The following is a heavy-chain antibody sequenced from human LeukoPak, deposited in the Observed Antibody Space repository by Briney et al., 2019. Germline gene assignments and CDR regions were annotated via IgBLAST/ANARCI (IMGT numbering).Heavy chain of an antibody. CDR3: TTDLVPIAVAATHGY. J-gene: IGHJ4*02. CDR2: IRSKAYGGTT. V-gene: IGHV3-49*04. Sequence: GSLRLSCTASGFTFGDYAMSWVRQAPGKGLEWVGFIRSKAYGGTTEYAASVKGRFTISRDDSKNTLYLQMNSLKTEDTAVYYCTTDLVPIAVAATHGYWGQGTLVTVSS. CDR1: GFTFGDYA. D-gene: IGHD6-19*01.